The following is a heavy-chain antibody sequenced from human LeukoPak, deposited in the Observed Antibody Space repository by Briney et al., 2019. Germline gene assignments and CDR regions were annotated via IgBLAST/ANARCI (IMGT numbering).Heavy chain of an antibody. CDR1: GFTFSSYG. D-gene: IGHD6-13*01. V-gene: IGHV3-33*01. J-gene: IGHJ4*02. Sequence: PGGSLRLSCAASGFTFSSYGMHWVRQAPGKGLEWVAVIWYDGSNKYYVNSVKGRFTISRDNSKNTLYLQMNSLRAEDTAVYCCARANNSSWHDWGQGTLVTVSA. CDR2: IWYDGSNK. CDR3: ARANNSSWHD.